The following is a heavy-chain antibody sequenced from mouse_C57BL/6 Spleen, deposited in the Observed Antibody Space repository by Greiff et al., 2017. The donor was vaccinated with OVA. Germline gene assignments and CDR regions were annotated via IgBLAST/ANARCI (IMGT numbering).Heavy chain of an antibody. V-gene: IGHV1-64*01. CDR3: ARRINDGKDYYAMDY. D-gene: IGHD2-3*01. CDR1: GYTFTSYW. Sequence: QVQLKQPGAELVKPGASVKLSCKASGYTFTSYWMHWVKQRPGQGLEWIGMIHPNSGSTNYNEKFKSKATLTVDKSSSTAYMQLSSLTSEDSAVYYCARRINDGKDYYAMDYWGQGTSVTVSS. CDR2: IHPNSGST. J-gene: IGHJ4*01.